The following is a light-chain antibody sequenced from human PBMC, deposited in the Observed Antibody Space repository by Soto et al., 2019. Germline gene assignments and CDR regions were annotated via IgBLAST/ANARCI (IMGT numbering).Light chain of an antibody. J-gene: IGLJ2*01. CDR3: CSDAGSSTFGVV. CDR1: SSDVGSYNL. CDR2: EGS. Sequence: QSALTQPASVSGSPGQSITISCTGTSSDVGSYNLVSWYQQHPGKAPKLMIYEGSKRPSGVSNRFSGSKSGNTASLTISGLQAEDEADYYCCSDAGSSTFGVVFGGGTKLTVL. V-gene: IGLV2-23*03.